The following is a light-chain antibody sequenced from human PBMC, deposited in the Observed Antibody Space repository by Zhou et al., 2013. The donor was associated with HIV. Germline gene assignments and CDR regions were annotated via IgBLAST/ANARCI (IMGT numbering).Light chain of an antibody. V-gene: IGKV1-39*01. CDR1: QSISSY. J-gene: IGKJ2*02. Sequence: IQMTQSPSSLSASVGDRVTITCRASQSISSYLNWYQQKPGKAPKLLIYAASSLQSGVPSRFSGSGSGTEFALTISSLQPDDFATYYCQQYDSYPCTFGQGTKLEI. CDR2: AAS. CDR3: QQYDSYPCT.